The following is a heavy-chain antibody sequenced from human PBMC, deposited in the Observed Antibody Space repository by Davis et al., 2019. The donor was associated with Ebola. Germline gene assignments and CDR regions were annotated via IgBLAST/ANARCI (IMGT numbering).Heavy chain of an antibody. CDR3: ARERGDLGAFDY. D-gene: IGHD4-17*01. CDR1: GFTFSSYA. Sequence: GESLKISCAASGFTFSSYAMSWVRQAPGKGLEWVSAISGSGGSTYYADSVKGRFTISRDNSKNTLYLQMNSLRAEDTAVYYCARERGDLGAFDYWGQGTLVTVSS. V-gene: IGHV3-23*01. CDR2: ISGSGGST. J-gene: IGHJ4*02.